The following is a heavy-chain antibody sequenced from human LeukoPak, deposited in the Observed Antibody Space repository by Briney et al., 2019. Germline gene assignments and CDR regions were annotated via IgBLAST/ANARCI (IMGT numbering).Heavy chain of an antibody. CDR2: IGGFGGPT. J-gene: IGHJ4*02. CDR1: GFTFSSYA. CDR3: AKDMDGGWFFDS. Sequence: PGGSLRLSCASSGFTFSSYAMSWVRQRPGRRLQWVSAIGGFGGPTYYTDSVKGRFTISRDNSRNTLYLRMTSLRAEDTALYYCAKDMDGGWFFDSWGQGTLVTVSS. D-gene: IGHD6-19*01. V-gene: IGHV3-23*01.